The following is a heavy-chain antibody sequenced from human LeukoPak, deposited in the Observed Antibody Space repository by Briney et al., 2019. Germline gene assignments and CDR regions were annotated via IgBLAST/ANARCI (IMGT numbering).Heavy chain of an antibody. J-gene: IGHJ4*02. CDR1: GFTFSAYA. CDR3: VPKGTEGY. CDR2: ISPDGTST. V-gene: IGHV3-64D*06. Sequence: GGSLRLSCSASGFTFSAYAMHWVRQAPGKRLEYVSAISPDGTSTYYADPVGGRFSISRDNSKNTLYLQMSSLRAEDTAVYYCVPKGTEGYWGQGTLVTVSS.